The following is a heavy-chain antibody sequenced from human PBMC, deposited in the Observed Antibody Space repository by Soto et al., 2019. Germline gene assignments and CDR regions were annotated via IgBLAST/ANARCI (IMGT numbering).Heavy chain of an antibody. V-gene: IGHV3-21*01. D-gene: IGHD3-10*01. CDR1: GFTFSTYT. CDR3: ARSTPGNPFDI. J-gene: IGHJ3*02. Sequence: EVQLVESGGGLVEPGGSLRLSCAASGFTFSTYTMNWVRQAPGKGLEWVSSISAGSRSIYYTDSLKGRSTVSRDNSKNSLYLQINSLKADDTAVRYCARSTPGNPFDIWGQGTMVTVSS. CDR2: ISAGSRSI.